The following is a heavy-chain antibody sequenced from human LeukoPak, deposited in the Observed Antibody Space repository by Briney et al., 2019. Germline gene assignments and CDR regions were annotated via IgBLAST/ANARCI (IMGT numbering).Heavy chain of an antibody. D-gene: IGHD2-15*01. Sequence: PGGSLRLSCAASGFALNNYAMNWVRQAPGKGLEWVSYISPSGSTMYYTDSVKGRFTISTDNAKNSLYLQMNSLRAEDTAVYYCGRGGYCSGGTCYRFNAFDIWGQGTTVTVSS. CDR1: GFALNNYA. V-gene: IGHV3-48*03. J-gene: IGHJ3*02. CDR2: ISPSGSTM. CDR3: GRGGYCSGGTCYRFNAFDI.